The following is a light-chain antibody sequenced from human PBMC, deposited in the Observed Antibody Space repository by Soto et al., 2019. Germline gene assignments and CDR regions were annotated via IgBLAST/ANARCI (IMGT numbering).Light chain of an antibody. CDR3: QQDYNLPT. J-gene: IGKJ1*01. V-gene: IGKV3D-7*01. Sequence: PGERVTLSCRASQSVSSSYLTWYQQKPSQAPRLLIYGASTRATSIPARFSGSGSGTDFTLTISSLQPEDFAVYYCQQDYNLPTFGQGTKVDIK. CDR2: GAS. CDR1: QSVSSSY.